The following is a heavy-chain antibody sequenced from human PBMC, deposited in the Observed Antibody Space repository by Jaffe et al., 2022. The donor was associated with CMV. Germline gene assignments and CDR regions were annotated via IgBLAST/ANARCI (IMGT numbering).Heavy chain of an antibody. CDR2: TYYRSKWYN. CDR3: ARETAVVVAATQYFHYYYMDV. Sequence: QVQLQQSGPGLVKPSQTLSLTCAISGDSVSSNSAAWNWIRQSPSRGLEWLGRTYYRSKWYNDYAVSVKSRITINPDTSKNQFSLQLNSVTPEDTAVYYCARETAVVVAATQYFHYYYMDVWGKGTTVTVSS. D-gene: IGHD2-15*01. CDR1: GDSVSSNSAA. J-gene: IGHJ6*03. V-gene: IGHV6-1*01.